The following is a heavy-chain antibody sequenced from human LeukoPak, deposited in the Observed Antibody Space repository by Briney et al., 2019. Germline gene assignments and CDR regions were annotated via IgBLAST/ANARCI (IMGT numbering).Heavy chain of an antibody. Sequence: ASVKVSCKASGYTFTAYYIHWVRQAPGQGLEWMGWVNPNSGGTNYAQKFQGRVTMTRDTSISTAYMELSRLRSDDTAVYYCARVVPAAVAFDYWGQGTLVTVSS. CDR3: ARVVPAAVAFDY. V-gene: IGHV1-2*02. J-gene: IGHJ4*02. D-gene: IGHD2-2*01. CDR2: VNPNSGGT. CDR1: GYTFTAYY.